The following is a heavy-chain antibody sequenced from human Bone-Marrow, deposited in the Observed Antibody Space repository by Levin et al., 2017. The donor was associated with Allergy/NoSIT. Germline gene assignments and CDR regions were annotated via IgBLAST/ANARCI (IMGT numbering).Heavy chain of an antibody. Sequence: GGSLRLSCEASGLPFNTYSMNWVRQAPGKGLEWIAYISSSSDSMYYADSVKGRFTISRDNAKNSLFLQMHSLRDEDTALYYCARDDFYISSGEGAHWGQGTLVTVSS. D-gene: IGHD6-6*01. CDR2: ISSSSDSM. CDR1: GLPFNTYS. CDR3: ARDDFYISSGEGAH. J-gene: IGHJ4*02. V-gene: IGHV3-48*02.